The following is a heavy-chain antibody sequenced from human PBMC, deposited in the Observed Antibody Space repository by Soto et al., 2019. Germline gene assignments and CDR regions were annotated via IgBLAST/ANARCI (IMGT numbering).Heavy chain of an antibody. V-gene: IGHV3-23*01. J-gene: IGHJ4*02. CDR2: ISGSGGST. CDR1: GFTFSSSA. D-gene: IGHD2-2*01. Sequence: PGGSLRLSCAASGFTFSSSAINWVRQAPGKGLEWVSAISGSGGSTYYADSVKGRFTFSLRLSSVTAADTAVYYCARKERKPAAIWNWGQGTLVTVSS. CDR3: IWN.